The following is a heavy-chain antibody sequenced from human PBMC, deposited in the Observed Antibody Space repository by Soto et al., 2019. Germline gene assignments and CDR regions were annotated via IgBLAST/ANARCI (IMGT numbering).Heavy chain of an antibody. CDR3: AKEGANGSNGVCYTIVFAFDL. CDR1: GGTFSSYA. J-gene: IGHJ3*01. V-gene: IGHV1-69*01. D-gene: IGHD2-8*01. Sequence: QVQLVQSGAEVKKPGSSVKVSCKASGGTFSSYAISWVRQAPGQGLEWMGGIIPIFGTANYAQKFQGRVTIAADESTSPAYMGLSSLSSEYTNVYYCAKEGANGSNGVCYTIVFAFDLWGQGTMVTVSS. CDR2: IIPIFGTA.